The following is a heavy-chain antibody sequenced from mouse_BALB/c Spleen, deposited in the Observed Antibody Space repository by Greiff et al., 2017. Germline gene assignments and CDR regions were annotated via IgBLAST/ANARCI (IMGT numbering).Heavy chain of an antibody. CDR3: ARNTLYYDYPYYAMDY. CDR1: GFSLTSYG. CDR2: IWSGGST. D-gene: IGHD2-4*01. V-gene: IGHV2-4-1*01. J-gene: IGHJ4*01. Sequence: QVQLQQSGPGLVQPSQSLSITCTVSGFSLTSYGVHWVRQSPGKGLEWLGVIWSGGSTDYNAAFISRLSISKDNSKSQVFFKMNSLQADDTAIYYCARNTLYYDYPYYAMDYWGQGTSVTVSS.